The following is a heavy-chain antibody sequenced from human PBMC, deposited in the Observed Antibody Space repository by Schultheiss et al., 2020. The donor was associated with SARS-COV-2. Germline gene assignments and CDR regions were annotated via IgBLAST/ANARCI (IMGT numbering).Heavy chain of an antibody. V-gene: IGHV1-46*01. J-gene: IGHJ4*02. CDR1: GYTFTTYY. CDR2: INPSDGNT. CDR3: ARRGAGYNYGTFDY. Sequence: ASVKVSCKASGYTFTTYYIHWVRQAPGQGLEWMGIINPSDGNTNYAQKFQGRVTMSRDTSTSTAYMELRSLRSDDTAVYYCARRGAGYNYGTFDYWGQGTLVTVSS. D-gene: IGHD5-24*01.